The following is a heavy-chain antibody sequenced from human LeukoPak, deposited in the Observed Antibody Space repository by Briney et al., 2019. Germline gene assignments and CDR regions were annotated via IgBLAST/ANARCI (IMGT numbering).Heavy chain of an antibody. Sequence: GGSLRLSCAASGFTFSNAWMSWVRQAPGKGLEWVSGISWNSGSIGYADSVKGRFTISRDNAKNSLYLQMNSLRAEDTALYYCAKLVVPAALRAGMDVWGQGTTVTVSS. CDR3: AKLVVPAALRAGMDV. J-gene: IGHJ6*02. D-gene: IGHD2-2*01. V-gene: IGHV3-9*01. CDR1: GFTFSNAW. CDR2: ISWNSGSI.